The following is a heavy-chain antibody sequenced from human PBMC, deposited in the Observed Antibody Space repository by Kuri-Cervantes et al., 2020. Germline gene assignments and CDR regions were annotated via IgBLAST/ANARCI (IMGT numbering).Heavy chain of an antibody. CDR3: ARDSSGYYSGWFDP. CDR1: GYTFTSYY. CDR2: INPSGGST. Sequence: ASVKVSCKASGYTFTSYYMHWVRQAPGQGLEWMGIINPSGGSTSYAQKLQGRVTMTTDTSTSTAYMELRSLRSDDTAVYYCARDSSGYYSGWFDPWGQGTLVTVSS. J-gene: IGHJ5*02. V-gene: IGHV1-46*01. D-gene: IGHD3-22*01.